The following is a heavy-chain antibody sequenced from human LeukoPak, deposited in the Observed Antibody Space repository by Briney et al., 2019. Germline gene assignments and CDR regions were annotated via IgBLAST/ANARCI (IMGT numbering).Heavy chain of an antibody. D-gene: IGHD3-10*01. J-gene: IGHJ5*02. CDR1: GFTFSSYA. V-gene: IGHV3-23*01. CDR2: ISGNGGNT. Sequence: GGSLRLSCAASGFTFSSYAMSWVRQAPGKGLEWVSTISGNGGNTYYADSVKGRFTISRDNSKDTLYLQMNSLRAEDTAMYYCARAWGYYASGTYYNRIPDPWGQGTLVTVSS. CDR3: ARAWGYYASGTYYNRIPDP.